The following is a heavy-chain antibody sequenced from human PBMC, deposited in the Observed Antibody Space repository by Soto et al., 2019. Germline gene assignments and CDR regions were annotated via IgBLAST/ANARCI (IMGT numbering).Heavy chain of an antibody. D-gene: IGHD2-2*02. V-gene: IGHV3-21*01. CDR3: AREYTAWPLAYGLDV. CDR1: GFTFSTYS. J-gene: IGHJ6*02. CDR2: ISSRSDI. Sequence: PGGSLRLSCVGSGFTFSTYSINWVRQAPGKGLEWVSSISSRSDIYYADSVKGRFTISRDNAKNSVSLQMNSLRAEDTAVYYCAREYTAWPLAYGLDVWGQGTTVTVSS.